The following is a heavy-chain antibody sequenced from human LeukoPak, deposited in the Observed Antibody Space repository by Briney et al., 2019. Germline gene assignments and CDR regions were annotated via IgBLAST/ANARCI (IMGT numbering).Heavy chain of an antibody. CDR2: ISAYNGNT. J-gene: IGHJ6*02. V-gene: IGHV1-18*01. Sequence: ASVKVSCKASGYTFTSYGISWVRQAPGQGLEWMGWISAYNGNTNYAQKFQGRVTMTRNTSISTAYMELSSLRSEDTAVYYCARATWTAYYYYGMDVWGQGTTVTVSS. CDR1: GYTFTSYG. CDR3: ARATWTAYYYYGMDV. D-gene: IGHD3/OR15-3a*01.